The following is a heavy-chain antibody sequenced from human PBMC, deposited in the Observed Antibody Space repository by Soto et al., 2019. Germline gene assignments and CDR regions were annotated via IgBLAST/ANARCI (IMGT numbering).Heavy chain of an antibody. CDR1: GYTFTSYG. V-gene: IGHV1-18*01. J-gene: IGHJ6*02. CDR3: ARDEPEDYPVHYYGMDV. CDR2: ISAYNGNT. Sequence: QVQLVQSGAEVKKPGASVKVSCKASGYTFTSYGISWVRQAPGQGLEWMGWISAYNGNTNYAQKLQGRVTMTTDTSTSTAYMELRSLRSDDTAVYYCARDEPEDYPVHYYGMDVWGQGTTVTVSS. D-gene: IGHD4-17*01.